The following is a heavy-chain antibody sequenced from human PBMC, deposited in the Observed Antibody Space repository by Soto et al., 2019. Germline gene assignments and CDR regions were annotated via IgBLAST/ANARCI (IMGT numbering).Heavy chain of an antibody. CDR2: INPSGGST. CDR3: PREHYGSGIPSSSFYYGMFV. V-gene: IGHV1-46*03. CDR1: GYTFTSYD. J-gene: IGHJ6*02. D-gene: IGHD3-10*01. Sequence: ASVKVSCKASGYTFTSYDMHWLRQAPGQGLEWMGIINPSGGSTSYAQKFQGRVTMTRDTSTSTVYMELSSLRSEDTAFYCCPREHYGSGIPSSSFYYGMFVWS.